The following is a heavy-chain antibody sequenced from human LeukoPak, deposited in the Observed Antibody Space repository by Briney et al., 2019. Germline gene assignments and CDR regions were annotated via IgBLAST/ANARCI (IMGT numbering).Heavy chain of an antibody. J-gene: IGHJ4*02. Sequence: PSETLSLTRTVSGGSISSSYWNWIRQPPGKGLEWIGHIYYGGSTHYNPSLNSRVTVSVDTSKNQFSLTLSSVTAADTAVYYCARRRYGYYFDYCGQGTLVTVSS. CDR1: GGSISSSY. D-gene: IGHD5-18*01. CDR2: IYYGGST. CDR3: ARRRYGYYFDY. V-gene: IGHV4-59*08.